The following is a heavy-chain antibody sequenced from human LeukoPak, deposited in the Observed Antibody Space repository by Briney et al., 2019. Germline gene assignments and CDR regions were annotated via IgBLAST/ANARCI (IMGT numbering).Heavy chain of an antibody. J-gene: IGHJ4*02. D-gene: IGHD3-10*01. CDR1: GFTFGTYG. CDR3: ARDNTMVRGAIIPYYFDY. V-gene: IGHV3-30-3*01. CDR2: ISDDGIHT. Sequence: GGSLRLSCAASGFTFGTYGLHWVRQAPGKGLEWVAIISDDGIHTYYIGSVKGRFSISRDNSNNTLSLHMGSLRPEDTAIYYCARDNTMVRGAIIPYYFDYWGQGILVTVSS.